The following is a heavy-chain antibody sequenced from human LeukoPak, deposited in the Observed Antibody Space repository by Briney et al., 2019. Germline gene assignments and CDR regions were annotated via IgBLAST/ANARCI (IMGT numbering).Heavy chain of an antibody. CDR3: ASRGLAAADH. V-gene: IGHV1-69*05. J-gene: IGHJ4*02. CDR2: IIPIFGTA. Sequence: GASVKVSCKASGGTFSSYAISWVRQAPGQGLEWMGRIIPIFGTANYAQKFQGRVTITTDESTSTAYMELSSLRSEDTAVYYCASRGLAAADHWGQGTLVTVSS. D-gene: IGHD6-13*01. CDR1: GGTFSSYA.